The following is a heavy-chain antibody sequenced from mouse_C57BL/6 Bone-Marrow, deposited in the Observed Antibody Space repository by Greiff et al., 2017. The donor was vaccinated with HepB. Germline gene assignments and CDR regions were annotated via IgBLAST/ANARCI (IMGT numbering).Heavy chain of an antibody. CDR1: GFTFSDYG. J-gene: IGHJ4*01. V-gene: IGHV5-15*01. CDR3: ARRGGAMDY. CDR2: ISNLAYSI. Sequence: EVKLVESGGGLVQPGGSLKLSCAASGFTFSDYGMAWVRQAPRKGPEWVAFISNLAYSIYYADTVTGRFTISRENAKNTLYLEMSSLRSEDTAMYYCARRGGAMDYWGQGTSVTVSS.